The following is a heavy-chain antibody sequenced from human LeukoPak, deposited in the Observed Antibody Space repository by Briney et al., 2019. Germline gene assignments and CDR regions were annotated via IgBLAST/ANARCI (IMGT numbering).Heavy chain of an antibody. V-gene: IGHV3-30*18. CDR1: GFTFTNYG. CDR2: ISFDGNNR. CDR3: AKGGTQLWFGSYYFDH. D-gene: IGHD5-18*01. J-gene: IGHJ4*02. Sequence: GGSLRLSCAASGFTFTNYGMHWFRQAPGKGLEWVAVISFDGNNRYFADSVKGRFTISRDNSKNTVYMQMNSLRPEDTAVYYCAKGGTQLWFGSYYFDHWGQGTLVTVSS.